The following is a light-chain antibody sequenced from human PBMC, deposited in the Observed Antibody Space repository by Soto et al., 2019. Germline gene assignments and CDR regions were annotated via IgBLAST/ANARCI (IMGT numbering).Light chain of an antibody. V-gene: IGLV2-23*02. CDR1: SSDVGSYNL. CDR2: EVN. CDR3: CSYAGSRTLYV. Sequence: QSVLTQPASVSGSPGQSITISCTGTSSDVGSYNLVSWYQQHPGNAPRLMIYEVNKRPSGVSDRFSGSKSGNAASLTISGLHAEDETEYYCCSYAGSRTLYVFGNGTKLTVL. J-gene: IGLJ1*01.